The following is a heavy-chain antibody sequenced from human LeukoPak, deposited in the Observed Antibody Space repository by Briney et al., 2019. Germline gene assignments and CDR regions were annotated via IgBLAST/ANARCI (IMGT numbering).Heavy chain of an antibody. J-gene: IGHJ6*03. Sequence: GGSLRLSCAASGFTFSSYAMTWVRQAPGKGLEWVSGISGSGDSTYYVDSVKGRFTISRDSSKKTLHLQMNSLRAEDTAVYYCAKEPRYSSSNYYYYYMDVWGKGTTVTVSS. CDR2: ISGSGDST. CDR1: GFTFSSYA. D-gene: IGHD6-6*01. V-gene: IGHV3-23*01. CDR3: AKEPRYSSSNYYYYYMDV.